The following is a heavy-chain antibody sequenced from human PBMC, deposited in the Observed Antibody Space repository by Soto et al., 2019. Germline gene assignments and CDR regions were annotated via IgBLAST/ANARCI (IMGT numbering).Heavy chain of an antibody. D-gene: IGHD1-1*01. CDR3: PKDQTQTDTADRYNRFPLHI. J-gene: IGHJ3*02. CDR1: GFTSTSQP. V-gene: IGHV3-23*01. CDR2: ISLSGKT. Sequence: PGGSLRHSCSASGFTSTSQPMSWVRQATGKGLEWLSAISLSGKTYYSNSVEGRFTISRDTSDNTVYLQMNTLSAEDTGVDYCPKDQTQTDTADRYNRFPLHIW.